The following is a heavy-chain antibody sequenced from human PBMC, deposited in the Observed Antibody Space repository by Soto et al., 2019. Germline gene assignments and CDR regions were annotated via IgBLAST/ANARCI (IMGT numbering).Heavy chain of an antibody. D-gene: IGHD6-6*01. V-gene: IGHV4-59*01. CDR3: ARLAWGAARPGSRSPGVWNWFDP. J-gene: IGHJ5*02. Sequence: SETLSLACTVSGGSISSYYWSWIRQPPGKGLEWIGYIYYSGSTNYNPSLKSRVTISVDTSKNQFSLKLSSVTAADTAVYYCARLAWGAARPGSRSPGVWNWFDPWGQGTLVTVSS. CDR2: IYYSGST. CDR1: GGSISSYY.